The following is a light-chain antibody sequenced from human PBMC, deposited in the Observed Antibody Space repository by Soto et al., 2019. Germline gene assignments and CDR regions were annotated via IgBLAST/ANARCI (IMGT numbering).Light chain of an antibody. CDR2: SNN. J-gene: IGLJ3*02. Sequence: QSVLTQPPSASGTPGQRVTISCSGSSSNIGSKTVNWYQQFPGTAPKLLIYSNNQRPSGVPDRFSGSKSGTSASLAISGLQSEDEADYYCAAWDVSLNGPVFGGGTKLTVL. CDR1: SSNIGSKT. CDR3: AAWDVSLNGPV. V-gene: IGLV1-44*01.